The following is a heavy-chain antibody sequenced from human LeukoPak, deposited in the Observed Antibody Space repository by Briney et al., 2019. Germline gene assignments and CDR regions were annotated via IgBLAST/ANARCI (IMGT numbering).Heavy chain of an antibody. J-gene: IGHJ3*02. CDR3: AKFEYCSSTSCYRGAFDI. Sequence: GGSVRLSCAASGFTFSSYAMSWVRQAPGKGLEWVSAISGSGGSTYYADSVKGRFTISRDNSKNTLYLQMNSLRAEDTAVYYCAKFEYCSSTSCYRGAFDIWGQGTMVTVSS. D-gene: IGHD2-2*02. V-gene: IGHV3-23*01. CDR2: ISGSGGST. CDR1: GFTFSSYA.